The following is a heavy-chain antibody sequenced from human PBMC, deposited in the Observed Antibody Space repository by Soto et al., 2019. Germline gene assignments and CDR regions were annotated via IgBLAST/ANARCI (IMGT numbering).Heavy chain of an antibody. CDR3: ASADVDWFDP. J-gene: IGHJ5*02. V-gene: IGHV1-46*01. CDR1: GYTFTSYY. Sequence: ASVKVSCKASGYTFTSYYMHWVRQAPGQGLEWMGIINPSSGSTSYAQKLQGRVTMTTDTSTSTVYMELSSLRSDDTAVYYCASADVDWFDPWGQGILVTVSS. CDR2: INPSSGST.